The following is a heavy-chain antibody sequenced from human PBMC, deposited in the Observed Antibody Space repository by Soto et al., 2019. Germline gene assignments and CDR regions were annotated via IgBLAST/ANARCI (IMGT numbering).Heavy chain of an antibody. CDR2: INPTDGST. D-gene: IGHD3-16*01. J-gene: IGHJ4*02. CDR1: GYTFTDYY. V-gene: IGHV1-46*01. Sequence: QVQLVQSGAEVKKPEASVKVSCTASGYTFTDYYIHWVRQAPGQGLEWMGIINPTDGSTSYPQKFQDRVTMTRDTSTSSVYMELSSLTSEDTAIYYCARDPRGTASRFDYWGQGTLVTVSS. CDR3: ARDPRGTASRFDY.